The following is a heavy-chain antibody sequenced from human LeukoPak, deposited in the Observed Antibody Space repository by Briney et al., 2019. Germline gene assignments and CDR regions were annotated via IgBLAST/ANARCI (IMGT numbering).Heavy chain of an antibody. D-gene: IGHD4-17*01. J-gene: IGHJ5*02. CDR1: GGSFSNYY. Sequence: SETLSLTCAVYGGSFSNYYWTWIRQPPGKGLEWIGEGHHSGSTNYNPSLKTRVTISVDTSRSQFSLKLTSVTAADTAVYYRARGSQWGDYAGFDPWGQGTLVTVSS. CDR2: GHHSGST. CDR3: ARGSQWGDYAGFDP. V-gene: IGHV4-34*01.